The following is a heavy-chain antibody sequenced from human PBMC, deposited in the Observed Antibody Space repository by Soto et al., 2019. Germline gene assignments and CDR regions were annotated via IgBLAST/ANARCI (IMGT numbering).Heavy chain of an antibody. J-gene: IGHJ4*02. CDR1: GGSISSYY. V-gene: IGHV4-59*08. Sequence: QVQLQESGPGLVKPSETLSLTCTVSGGSISSYYWSWIRQPPGKGLEWIGYIYYSGTTNYNPSLKRRVTISVYTSKNQFSLKLSSVTAADTAVYYCARLRGYSSGPLYYWGQGTLVTVSS. CDR2: IYYSGTT. CDR3: ARLRGYSSGPLYY. D-gene: IGHD5-18*01.